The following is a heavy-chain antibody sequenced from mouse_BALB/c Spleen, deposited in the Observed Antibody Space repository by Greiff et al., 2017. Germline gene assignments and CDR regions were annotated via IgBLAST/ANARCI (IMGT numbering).Heavy chain of an antibody. J-gene: IGHJ4*01. V-gene: IGHV5-17*02. CDR3: ARGAPSGSEDY. D-gene: IGHD3-1*01. Sequence: EVQGVESGGGLVQPGGSRKLSCAASGFTFSSFGMHWVRQAPEKGLEWVAYISSGSSTIYYADTVKGRFTISRDNPKNTLFLQMTSLRSEDTAMYYCARGAPSGSEDYWGQGTSVTVSS. CDR2: ISSGSSTI. CDR1: GFTFSSFG.